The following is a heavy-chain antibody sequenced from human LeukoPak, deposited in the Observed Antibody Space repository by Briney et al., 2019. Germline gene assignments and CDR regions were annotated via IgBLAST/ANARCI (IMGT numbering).Heavy chain of an antibody. CDR3: AREYAYPHY. V-gene: IGHV3-11*01. J-gene: IGHJ4*02. Sequence: PGGSLRLSCAASGFTFSVCYMSWIRQAPGKGLEWVSYISDSGTTTYYADSVKGRFTISRDNAKNSLYLQMSSLRAEDTAVYYCAREYAYPHYWGQGILVTVSS. CDR2: ISDSGTTT. D-gene: IGHD2-2*02. CDR1: GFTFSVCY.